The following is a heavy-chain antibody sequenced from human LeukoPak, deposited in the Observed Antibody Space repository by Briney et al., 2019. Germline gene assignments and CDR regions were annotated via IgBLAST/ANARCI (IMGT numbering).Heavy chain of an antibody. CDR2: IYSGGST. Sequence: GGSLRLSCAASGFTVSSNYMSWVRQAPGKGLEWVSVIYSGGSTYYADSVKGRFTISRDNSKNTLYLQMNSLRAEGTAVYYCAREEYGDYVGYFDYWGQGTLVTVSS. CDR3: AREEYGDYVGYFDY. CDR1: GFTVSSNY. D-gene: IGHD4-17*01. V-gene: IGHV3-66*02. J-gene: IGHJ4*02.